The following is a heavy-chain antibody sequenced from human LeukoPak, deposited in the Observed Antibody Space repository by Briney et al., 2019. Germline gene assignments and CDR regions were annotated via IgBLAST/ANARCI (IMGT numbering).Heavy chain of an antibody. J-gene: IGHJ4*02. Sequence: PSETLSLTCAVYGGSFSGYYWSWIRQPPGKGLEWIGEINHSGSTNYNPSLKSRVTISVDTSKNQFSLKLSSVTAADTAVCYCARVSWSLFDYWGQGTLVTVSS. D-gene: IGHD1-1*01. CDR3: ARVSWSLFDY. CDR1: GGSFSGYY. CDR2: INHSGST. V-gene: IGHV4-34*01.